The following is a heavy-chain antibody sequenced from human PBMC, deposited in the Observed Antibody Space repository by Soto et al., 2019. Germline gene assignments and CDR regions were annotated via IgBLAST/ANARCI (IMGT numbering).Heavy chain of an antibody. CDR3: ARAHYGDYGYGMDV. Sequence: QLQLQESGSGLVKPSQTLSLTCAVSGGSISSGGYSWSWIRQPPGKGLEWIGYIYHSGSTYYNPSLQRRVTISVDRSKNQFSLKLSSVTAADTAVYYCARAHYGDYGYGMDVWGHGTTVTVSS. V-gene: IGHV4-30-2*01. D-gene: IGHD4-17*01. CDR1: GGSISSGGYS. J-gene: IGHJ6*02. CDR2: IYHSGST.